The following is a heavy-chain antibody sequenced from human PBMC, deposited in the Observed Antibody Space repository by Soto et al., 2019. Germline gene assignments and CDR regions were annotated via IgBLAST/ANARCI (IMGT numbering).Heavy chain of an antibody. CDR1: GGSVTNSSYY. CDR3: ARAMYSMSGDMIVVFDY. J-gene: IGHJ4*02. CDR2: VYYRGRS. D-gene: IGHD3-22*01. V-gene: IGHV4-39*07. Sequence: PSETLSLTCTVSGGSVTNSSYYWGWIRQSPGKGLEWIGSVYYRGRSYSKSSVKSRVTISVDTSKNQFSLKLSSVTAADTAVYYCARAMYSMSGDMIVVFDYWGQGTLVTVSS.